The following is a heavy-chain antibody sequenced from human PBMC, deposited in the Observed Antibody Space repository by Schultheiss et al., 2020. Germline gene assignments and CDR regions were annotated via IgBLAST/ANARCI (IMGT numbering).Heavy chain of an antibody. CDR3: ARDNSYYDSSGYYNFDY. CDR2: IKQDGSEK. J-gene: IGHJ4*02. V-gene: IGHV3-7*03. Sequence: GGSLRLSCAASGFTFSSYAMHWVRQAPGKGLEWVANIKQDGSEKYYVDSVKGRFTISRDNAKNSLYLQMNSLRAEDTAVYYCARDNSYYDSSGYYNFDYWGQGTLVTVSA. D-gene: IGHD3-22*01. CDR1: GFTFSSYA.